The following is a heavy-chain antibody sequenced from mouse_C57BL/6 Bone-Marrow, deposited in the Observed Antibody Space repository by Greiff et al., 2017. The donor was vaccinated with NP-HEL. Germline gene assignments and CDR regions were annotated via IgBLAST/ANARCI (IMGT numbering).Heavy chain of an antibody. Sequence: EVQLQESGAELVRPGASVKLSCTASGFNIKDAYMHWVKQRPEQGLEWIGWLDPENGDTEYASKFQGKATITADTSSNTAYLQLSSLTSEDTAVYYCTTPIYYYGSSPDYWGQGTTLTVSS. CDR3: TTPIYYYGSSPDY. J-gene: IGHJ2*01. CDR2: LDPENGDT. V-gene: IGHV14-4*01. CDR1: GFNIKDAY. D-gene: IGHD1-1*01.